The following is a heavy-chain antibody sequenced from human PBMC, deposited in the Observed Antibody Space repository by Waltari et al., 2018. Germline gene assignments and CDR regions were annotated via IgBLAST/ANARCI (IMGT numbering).Heavy chain of an antibody. D-gene: IGHD2-8*02. Sequence: DVRWLESGRGLAEPGGSLRLCCEACGLTFSNYPLARFRQSPGKGLAWVSVISASGGIRYYTGSVRGRFTISRDNSKNTLYLEMSSLTVEDTALYYCAKKVTFDPTGGFDIWGQGTRVTVSS. V-gene: IGHV3-23*01. CDR1: GLTFSNYP. CDR3: AKKVTFDPTGGFDI. CDR2: ISASGGIR. J-gene: IGHJ3*02.